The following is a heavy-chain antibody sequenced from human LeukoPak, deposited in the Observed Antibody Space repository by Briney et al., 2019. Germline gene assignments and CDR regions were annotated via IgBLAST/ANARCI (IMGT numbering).Heavy chain of an antibody. V-gene: IGHV3-23*01. Sequence: GGSLRLSCAASGFTFSSYAMSWVRQAPGKGLEWVSAISGSGGSTYYADSVKGRFTISRDNSKNTLYLQMNSLRAEDTAVYYCARVQVSTPGSGWFDPWGQGTLVTVSS. CDR2: ISGSGGST. D-gene: IGHD5/OR15-5a*01. CDR1: GFTFSSYA. CDR3: ARVQVSTPGSGWFDP. J-gene: IGHJ5*02.